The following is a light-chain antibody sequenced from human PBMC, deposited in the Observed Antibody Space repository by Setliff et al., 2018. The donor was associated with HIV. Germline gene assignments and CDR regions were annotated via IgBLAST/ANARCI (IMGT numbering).Light chain of an antibody. Sequence: QSVLTQPASVSGSLGQSITISCTGASRDAGDYDYVSWYQQHPGKVPKFIIYDVTKRPSGVSDRFSGSKSGNTASLTISGLQAEDEADYFCCSYVTGSTYVFGTGTKVTVL. CDR2: DVT. CDR1: SRDAGDYDY. J-gene: IGLJ1*01. CDR3: CSYVTGSTYV. V-gene: IGLV2-14*03.